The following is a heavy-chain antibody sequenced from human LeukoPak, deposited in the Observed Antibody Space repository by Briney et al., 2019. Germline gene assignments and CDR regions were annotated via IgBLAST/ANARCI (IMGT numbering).Heavy chain of an antibody. V-gene: IGHV4-34*01. Sequence: SETLSLTCAVYGGSFSGYYWSWIRQPPGKGLEWIGEINHSGSTNYNPSLKSRVTISVDTSKNQFSLKLSSVTAADTAVYYCARHCPGILTGYYLQHWGQGTLVTVSS. CDR2: INHSGST. D-gene: IGHD3-9*01. CDR1: GGSFSGYY. CDR3: ARHCPGILTGYYLQH. J-gene: IGHJ1*01.